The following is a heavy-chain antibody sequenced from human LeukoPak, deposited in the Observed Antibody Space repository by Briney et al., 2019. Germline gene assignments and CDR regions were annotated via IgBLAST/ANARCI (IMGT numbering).Heavy chain of an antibody. Sequence: PGGSLRLSCVHSEFCFSGYAMMWLRQVPGKGLEWVSVISGSGGSTYYADSVKGRFTISRDNSKNTLYLQINSLRAEDTAVYYCAKDREGFGFGEPLEYYYRYVWGKGTTVTVSS. CDR1: EFCFSGYA. CDR2: ISGSGGST. D-gene: IGHD3-10*01. CDR3: AKDREGFGFGEPLEYYYRYV. J-gene: IGHJ6*03. V-gene: IGHV3-23*01.